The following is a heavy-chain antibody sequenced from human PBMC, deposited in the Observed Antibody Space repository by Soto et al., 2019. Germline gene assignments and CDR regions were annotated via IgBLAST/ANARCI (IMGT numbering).Heavy chain of an antibody. CDR3: AKDFAYGSSGFYPYFDY. Sequence: PGGSLRLSCAASGFTFSSYSMNWVRQAPGKGLEWVSYISSSSSTIYYADSVKGRFTISRDNAKNSLYLQMNSLRAEDTAVYYSAKDFAYGSSGFYPYFDYWGQGTLFTVSS. D-gene: IGHD3-22*01. CDR2: ISSSSSTI. CDR1: GFTFSSYS. J-gene: IGHJ4*02. V-gene: IGHV3-48*01.